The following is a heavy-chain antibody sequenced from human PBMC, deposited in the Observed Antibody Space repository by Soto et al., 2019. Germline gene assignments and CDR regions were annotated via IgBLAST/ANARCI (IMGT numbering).Heavy chain of an antibody. D-gene: IGHD3-22*01. CDR3: ARALGSSGYRKKDAFDI. CDR2: ISAYNGNT. Sequence: GASVKVSCKASGYTFTSYGISWVRQAPGQGLEWMGWISAYNGNTNYAQKLQGRVTMTTDTSTSTAYMELRSLRSDDTDVYYCARALGSSGYRKKDAFDIWGQGTMVTVSS. V-gene: IGHV1-18*04. CDR1: GYTFTSYG. J-gene: IGHJ3*02.